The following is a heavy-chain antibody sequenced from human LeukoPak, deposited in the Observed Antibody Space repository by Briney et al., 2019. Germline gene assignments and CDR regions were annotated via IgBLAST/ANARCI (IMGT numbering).Heavy chain of an antibody. D-gene: IGHD4-17*01. Sequence: PRGSLSLSCAASGFTFSSFEMNWVRQAPGKGLEWVSYISSGGSTIYYADSVKGTFTISRDNAKNSVYLQMNSLRAEDTAVYYCARDSYGDYGSGFDYWGQETLVTVSS. CDR2: ISSGGSTI. V-gene: IGHV3-48*03. J-gene: IGHJ4*02. CDR3: ARDSYGDYGSGFDY. CDR1: GFTFSSFE.